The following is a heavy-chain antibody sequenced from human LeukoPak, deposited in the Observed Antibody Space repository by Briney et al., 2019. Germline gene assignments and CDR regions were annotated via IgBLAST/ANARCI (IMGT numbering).Heavy chain of an antibody. J-gene: IGHJ4*02. V-gene: IGHV3-7*01. Sequence: TGGSLRLSCAASGFTFSNYWMSWVRQAPGKGLECVANIKKDGSDKYYVDSVRGRFTISRDNAKNSLYLQMNILRAEDTAVYYCARDRVEGATDYWGQGTLVTVSS. CDR2: IKKDGSDK. CDR3: ARDRVEGATDY. CDR1: GFTFSNYW. D-gene: IGHD1-26*01.